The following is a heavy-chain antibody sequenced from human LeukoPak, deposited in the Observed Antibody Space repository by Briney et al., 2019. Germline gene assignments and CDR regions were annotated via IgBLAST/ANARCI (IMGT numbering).Heavy chain of an antibody. J-gene: IGHJ6*02. CDR3: TRGPTGRWLYYGMDV. V-gene: IGHV3-49*04. Sequence: GGSLRLSCITSGFTFGDHAMSWVRQAPGKGLDWVGFIRSKGYGGTTKYAASVKGRFTISRDDSKSIAYLQMNSLKSEDTAVYYCTRGPTGRWLYYGMDVWGQGTTVIVSS. D-gene: IGHD5-24*01. CDR2: IRSKGYGGTT. CDR1: GFTFGDHA.